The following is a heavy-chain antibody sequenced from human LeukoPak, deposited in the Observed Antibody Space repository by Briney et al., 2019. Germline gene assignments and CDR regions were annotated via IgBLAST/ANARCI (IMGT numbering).Heavy chain of an antibody. Sequence: PGGSLRLSCAASGFTVSSNYMSWVRQAPGKGLEWVSVIYSCGSTYYADSVKGRCTISRDNSKNTLHLQMNSLRAEDTAVYYWARLEYSRGWTGFDPWGQGTLVTVSS. D-gene: IGHD6-19*01. V-gene: IGHV3-53*01. CDR1: GFTVSSNY. J-gene: IGHJ5*02. CDR3: ARLEYSRGWTGFDP. CDR2: IYSCGST.